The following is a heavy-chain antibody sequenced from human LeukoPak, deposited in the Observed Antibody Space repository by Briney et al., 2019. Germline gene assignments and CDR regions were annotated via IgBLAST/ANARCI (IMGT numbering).Heavy chain of an antibody. CDR2: IYYSGST. CDR1: GGSISSSSYY. D-gene: IGHD3-10*01. CDR3: ARPTSGSYYLPVFALRESYSYYYYMDV. V-gene: IGHV4-39*01. J-gene: IGHJ6*03. Sequence: SETLSLTCTVSGGSISSSSYYWGWIRQPPGKGLEWIGSIYYSGSTYYNPSLKSRVTISVDTSKNQFSLKLSSVTAADTAVYYCARPTSGSYYLPVFALRESYSYYYYMDVWGKGTTVTISS.